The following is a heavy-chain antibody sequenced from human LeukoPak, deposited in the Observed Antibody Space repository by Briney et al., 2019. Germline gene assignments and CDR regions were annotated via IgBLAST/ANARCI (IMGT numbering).Heavy chain of an antibody. CDR2: ISGSGGST. CDR3: AKEIYGHIAAAGTFDY. V-gene: IGHV3-23*01. J-gene: IGHJ4*02. CDR1: GFTFSSYA. Sequence: GGSLRLSCAASGFTFSSYAMSWVRQAPGKGLEWVSAISGSGGSTYYADSVKGRFTISRDNSKNTLYLQMNSLRAEDTAVYYCAKEIYGHIAAAGTFDYWGQGTLVTVSS. D-gene: IGHD6-13*01.